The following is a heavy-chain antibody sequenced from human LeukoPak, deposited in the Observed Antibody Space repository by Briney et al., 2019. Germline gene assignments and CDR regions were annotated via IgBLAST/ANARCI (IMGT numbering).Heavy chain of an antibody. CDR2: IYHSGST. Sequence: PSETLSLTCGVSGGSISSSEWWSWVRQPPGKGLEWIGEIYHSGSTNYNPSLKCRVTISIDKSKNQFSLSLSSVTAADTAVYYCARDLRYSSSWYYYGMDVWGQGTTVTVSS. CDR1: GGSISSSEW. V-gene: IGHV4-4*02. D-gene: IGHD6-13*01. J-gene: IGHJ6*02. CDR3: ARDLRYSSSWYYYGMDV.